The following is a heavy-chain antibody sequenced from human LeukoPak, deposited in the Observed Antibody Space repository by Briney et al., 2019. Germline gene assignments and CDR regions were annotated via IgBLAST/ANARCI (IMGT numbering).Heavy chain of an antibody. J-gene: IGHJ4*02. Sequence: PSETLSLTCTVSGGSISSSSYYWGWIRQPPGKGLEWIGSIYYSGSTYYNPSLKSRVTISVDTSKNQFSLKLSSVTAADTAVYYRARQSSSRHFDYWGQGTLVTVSS. CDR1: GGSISSSSYY. D-gene: IGHD6-13*01. CDR3: ARQSSSRHFDY. CDR2: IYYSGST. V-gene: IGHV4-39*01.